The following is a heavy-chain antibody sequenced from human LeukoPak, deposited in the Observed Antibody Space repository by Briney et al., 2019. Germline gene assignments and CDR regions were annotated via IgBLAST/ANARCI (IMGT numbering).Heavy chain of an antibody. J-gene: IGHJ5*02. CDR2: ISSSSNYI. V-gene: IGHV3-21*01. Sequence: KTGGSLRLSCATSGFTFSNYNMNWVRQAPGKGLEWVSSISSSSNYIYYADSVKGRFTISRDNAKNSLYLQMNSLRAEDTAVYYCAKDSMRTGFDPWGQGTLLTVSS. CDR3: AKDSMRTGFDP. CDR1: GFTFSNYN.